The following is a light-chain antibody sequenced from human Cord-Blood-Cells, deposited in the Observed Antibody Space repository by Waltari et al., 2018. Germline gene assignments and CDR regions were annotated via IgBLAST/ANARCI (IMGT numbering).Light chain of an antibody. J-gene: IGKJ3*01. CDR3: QQYYSYPFT. CDR2: AAS. CDR1: QGISSY. V-gene: IGKV1-8*01. Sequence: IRMTQSPSSFSASTGDRVTIPCRASQGISSYLAWYQQKPGKAPKLLIYAASTLQSGVPSRFSGSGSGTDFTLTISCLQSEDFATYYCQQYYSYPFTFGPGTKVDIK.